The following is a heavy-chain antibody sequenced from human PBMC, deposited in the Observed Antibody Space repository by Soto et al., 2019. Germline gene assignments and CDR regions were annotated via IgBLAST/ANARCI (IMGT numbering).Heavy chain of an antibody. J-gene: IGHJ4*02. CDR3: ARDRGSTWYIDDY. V-gene: IGHV1-2*02. CDR2: INPNSGGT. Sequence: ASVKVSCTASGYTFNVYYMHWVLQAPGQALEWMGWINPNSGGTKYAQKFQGRVTLTRDTSNTTVYMEVSSLKSDDTAVYFCARDRGSTWYIDDYWGQGTLVTVSS. D-gene: IGHD6-13*01. CDR1: GYTFNVYY.